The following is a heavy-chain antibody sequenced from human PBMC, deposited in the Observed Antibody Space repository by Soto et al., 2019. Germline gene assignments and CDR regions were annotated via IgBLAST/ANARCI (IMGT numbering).Heavy chain of an antibody. V-gene: IGHV1-69*13. J-gene: IGHJ5*02. CDR3: ARVDPDFWTQSGP. D-gene: IGHD3-3*01. CDR2: IIPIFGTA. Sequence: SVKVSCKASGGTFSSYAISWVRQAPGQGLEWMGGIIPIFGTANYAQKFQGRVTITADESTSTAYMELSSLRSEDTAVYYCARVDPDFWTQSGPWGQGTLVTVSS. CDR1: GGTFSSYA.